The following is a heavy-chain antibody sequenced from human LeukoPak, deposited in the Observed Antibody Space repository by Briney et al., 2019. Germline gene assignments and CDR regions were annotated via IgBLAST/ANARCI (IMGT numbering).Heavy chain of an antibody. D-gene: IGHD5-24*01. CDR3: ARDRSGGEMATISSSEDY. CDR1: GFTFSSYS. V-gene: IGHV3-21*01. Sequence: GGSLRLSCAASGFTFSSYSMNWVRQAPGKGLEWVSSISSSSSYIYYADSVKGRFTISRDNAKNSLYLQMNSLRAEDTAVYYCARDRSGGEMATISSSEDYWGQGTLVTVSS. J-gene: IGHJ4*02. CDR2: ISSSSSYI.